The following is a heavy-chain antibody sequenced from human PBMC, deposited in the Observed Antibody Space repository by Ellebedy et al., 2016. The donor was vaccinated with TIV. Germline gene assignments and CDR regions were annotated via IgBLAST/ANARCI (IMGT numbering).Heavy chain of an antibody. CDR2: ISYDGSNK. Sequence: GESLKISCAASGFTFSSYAMHWVRQAPGKGLEWVAVISYDGSNKYYADSVKGRFTISRDNSKNTLYLQMNSLRAEDTAVYYCASTPLRVVVVAATVGMDVWGQGTTVTVSS. CDR3: ASTPLRVVVVAATVGMDV. J-gene: IGHJ6*02. V-gene: IGHV3-30*01. CDR1: GFTFSSYA. D-gene: IGHD2-15*01.